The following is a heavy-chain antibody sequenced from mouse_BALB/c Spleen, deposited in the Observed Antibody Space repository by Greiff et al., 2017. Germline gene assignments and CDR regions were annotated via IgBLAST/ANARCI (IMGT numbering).Heavy chain of an antibody. J-gene: IGHJ2*01. CDR3: ARGNRCFDY. CDR2: IYPGDGDT. Sequence: QVQLQQSGAELARPGASVKLSCKASGYTFTSYWMQWVKQRPGQGLEWIGAIYPGDGDTRYTQKFKGKATLTADKSSSTAYMQLSSLASEDSAVYYCARGNRCFDYWGQGTTLTVSS. CDR1: GYTFTSYW. V-gene: IGHV1-87*01. D-gene: IGHD2-14*01.